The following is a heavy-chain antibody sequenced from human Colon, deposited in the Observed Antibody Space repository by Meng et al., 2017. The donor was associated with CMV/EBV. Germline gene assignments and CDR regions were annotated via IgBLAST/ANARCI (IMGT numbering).Heavy chain of an antibody. D-gene: IGHD3-10*02. CDR2: IYYSGST. J-gene: IGHJ5*01. CDR1: GGSISSYY. Sequence: SETLSLTCTVSGGSISSYYWSWIRQPPGKGLEWIGYIYYSGSTNYNPSLKSRVTISVDTSKNQFSLKLSSVTAADTAVYYCARIPTTSVMFKVDSWGQGTLVTVSS. V-gene: IGHV4-59*01. CDR3: ARIPTTSVMFKVDS.